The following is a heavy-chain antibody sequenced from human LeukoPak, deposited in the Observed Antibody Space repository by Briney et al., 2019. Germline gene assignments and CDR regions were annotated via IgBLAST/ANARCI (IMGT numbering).Heavy chain of an antibody. Sequence: PSETLSLTCTVSGDSITDYYGSSIRQPPGKGLEWIGYISDSARATYNPSVKSRVTISLATSRTQFSLSLASVTAADTAVYYCARVSAGGGSEWVDNWGQGTLVTVSS. CDR1: GDSITDYY. D-gene: IGHD1-26*01. CDR3: ARVSAGGGSEWVDN. V-gene: IGHV4-59*01. J-gene: IGHJ5*02. CDR2: ISDSARA.